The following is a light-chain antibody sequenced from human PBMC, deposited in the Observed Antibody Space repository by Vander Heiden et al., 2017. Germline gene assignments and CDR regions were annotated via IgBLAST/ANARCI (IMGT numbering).Light chain of an antibody. Sequence: ELVLTPSPGTLSLSPGERVTLPCRASQSVNTNYLAWYQQKPGQAPRLFIYGASNRATDIPDRFSGSGSGTDFTLTISRLEPEDLAVYYCQQYGSSPNTFGQGTKLEIK. V-gene: IGKV3-20*01. CDR2: GAS. CDR3: QQYGSSPNT. J-gene: IGKJ2*01. CDR1: QSVNTNY.